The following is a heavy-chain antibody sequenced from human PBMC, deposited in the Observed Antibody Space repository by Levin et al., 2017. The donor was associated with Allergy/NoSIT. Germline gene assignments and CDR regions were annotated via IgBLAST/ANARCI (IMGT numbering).Heavy chain of an antibody. CDR3: ARHTVADSRSGWYVFDY. CDR1: GGSISSYY. Sequence: SETLSLTCTVSGGSISSYYWSWIRQPPGKGLEWIGYIYYSGSTNYNPSLKSRVTISVDTSKNQFSLKLRSVTAADTAVYYCARHTVADSRSGWYVFDYWGQGTLVTVSS. CDR2: IYYSGST. J-gene: IGHJ4*02. V-gene: IGHV4-59*08. D-gene: IGHD6-19*01.